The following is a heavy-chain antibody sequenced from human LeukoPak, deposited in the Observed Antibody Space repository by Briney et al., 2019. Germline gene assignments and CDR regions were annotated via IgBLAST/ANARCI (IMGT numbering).Heavy chain of an antibody. CDR3: AWGPGAGHYYMDV. V-gene: IGHV1-69*05. J-gene: IGHJ6*03. CDR2: IIPIFGTA. Sequence: SVKVSCKASGGTFSSYAISWVRQAPGQGLEWMGGIIPIFGTANYAQKSQGRVTITTDESTSTAYMELSSLRSEDTAVYYCAWGPGAGHYYMDVWGKGTTVTVSS. CDR1: GGTFSSYA. D-gene: IGHD1-26*01.